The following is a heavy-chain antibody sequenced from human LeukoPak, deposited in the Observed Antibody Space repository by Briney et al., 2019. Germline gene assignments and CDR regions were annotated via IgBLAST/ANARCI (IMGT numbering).Heavy chain of an antibody. D-gene: IGHD3-16*01. CDR2: ITSGGRVI. V-gene: IGHV3-48*03. J-gene: IGHJ4*02. CDR3: ARKRLADPGDETSFGGTPFDS. Sequence: GGSLRLSCVASGFTFKTYHMNWVRQAPGKGLEWLSGITSGGRVIYYADSVKGRFTISRDDAMKSLFLQMSGLTVDDTAVYYCARKRLADPGDETSFGGTPFDSWGQGTLVIVSS. CDR1: GFTFKTYH.